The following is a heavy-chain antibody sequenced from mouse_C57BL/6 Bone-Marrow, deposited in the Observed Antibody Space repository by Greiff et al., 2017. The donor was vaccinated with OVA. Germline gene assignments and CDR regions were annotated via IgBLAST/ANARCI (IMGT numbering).Heavy chain of an antibody. CDR2: IDPSDSYT. CDR1: GYTFTSYW. CDR3: ARDNYPDY. Sequence: QVQLQQPGAELVKPGASVKLSCKASGYTFTSYWMQWVKQRPGQGLEWIGEIDPSDSYTNYNQKFKGKATLTVDTSSSPAYMQLSSLTSEDSAVYYCARDNYPDYWGQGTTLTVSS. J-gene: IGHJ2*01. V-gene: IGHV1-50*01.